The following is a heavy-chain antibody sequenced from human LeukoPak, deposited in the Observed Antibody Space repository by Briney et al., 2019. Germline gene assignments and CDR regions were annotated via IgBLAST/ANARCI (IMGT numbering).Heavy chain of an antibody. V-gene: IGHV4-59*01. CDR3: ARGPLPDY. Sequence: SETLSLTCTVSGGSISSYYWSWIRQPPGKGLEWIGYIYYSGSTNYNPSLKSRVTISVDTSKNQFSLKLSSVTAADTAVYYCARGPLPDYWGQGTLVTVSS. J-gene: IGHJ4*02. CDR2: IYYSGST. CDR1: GGSISSYY.